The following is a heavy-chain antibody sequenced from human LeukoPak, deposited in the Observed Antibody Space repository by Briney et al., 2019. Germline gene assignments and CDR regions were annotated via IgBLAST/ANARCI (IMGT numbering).Heavy chain of an antibody. CDR1: GGSFSGYY. D-gene: IGHD1-26*01. CDR2: INHSGST. CDR3: AREVGATNFYYYYYMDV. Sequence: SETLSLTCAVYGGSFSGYYWSWIRQPPGKGLEWIGEINHSGSTNYNPSLKSRVTISVDTSKNQFSLNLSSVTAADTAVYYCAREVGATNFYYYYYMDVWGKGTTVTVSS. J-gene: IGHJ6*03. V-gene: IGHV4-34*01.